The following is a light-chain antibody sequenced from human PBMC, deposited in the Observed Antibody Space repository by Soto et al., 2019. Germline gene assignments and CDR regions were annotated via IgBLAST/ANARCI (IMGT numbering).Light chain of an antibody. J-gene: IGKJ1*01. V-gene: IGKV3-20*01. Sequence: EIVLTQSPGTLSLSPGETVTLSCRASQTVSSNYLAWYQQKPGQAPRLLIYGASSRATGIPDRFSASGSGTDFTLTISRLEPEDLAVYYCQQYGRSPRTFGQGTKVEI. CDR1: QTVSSNY. CDR2: GAS. CDR3: QQYGRSPRT.